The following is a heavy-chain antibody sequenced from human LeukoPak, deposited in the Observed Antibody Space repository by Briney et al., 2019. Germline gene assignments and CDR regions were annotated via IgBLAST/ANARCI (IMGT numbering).Heavy chain of an antibody. Sequence: GGSLRLSCAASGFTFSSYWMSWVRQAPGKGLEWVANIKQDGSEKYYVDSVKGRFTISRDSAKNSLYLQMNSLRAEDTAVYYCARDSRATSGWKTFDYWGQGTLVTVSS. CDR3: ARDSRATSGWKTFDY. V-gene: IGHV3-7*01. D-gene: IGHD6-19*01. CDR1: GFTFSSYW. J-gene: IGHJ4*02. CDR2: IKQDGSEK.